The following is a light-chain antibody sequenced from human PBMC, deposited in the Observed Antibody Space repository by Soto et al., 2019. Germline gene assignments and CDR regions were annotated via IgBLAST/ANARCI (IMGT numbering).Light chain of an antibody. CDR1: SSDVGGYKF. CDR3: SSYTTSSTRV. CDR2: KVS. Sequence: QSALTQPASVSGSPGQSITISCTGTSSDVGGYKFVSWYQQHPGKAPKLMIYKVSNRPSGVSNRFSGSKSGNTASLTISGLQAEDEADYYCSSYTTSSTRVFGGGTKVTVL. V-gene: IGLV2-14*01. J-gene: IGLJ3*02.